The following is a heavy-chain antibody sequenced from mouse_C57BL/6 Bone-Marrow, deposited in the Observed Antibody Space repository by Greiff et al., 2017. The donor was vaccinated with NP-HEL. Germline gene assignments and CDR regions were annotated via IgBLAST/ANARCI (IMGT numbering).Heavy chain of an antibody. Sequence: EVKLVESGGELVKPGGSLKLSCAASGFTFSSYGMSWVRQTPDKRLEWVATISSGGSYTYYPDSVKGRFTISRDNAKNTLYLQMSSLKSEDTAMYYCARDNYDGGNYFDYWGQGTTLTVSS. CDR2: ISSGGSYT. V-gene: IGHV5-6*01. J-gene: IGHJ2*01. CDR1: GFTFSSYG. D-gene: IGHD2-12*01. CDR3: ARDNYDGGNYFDY.